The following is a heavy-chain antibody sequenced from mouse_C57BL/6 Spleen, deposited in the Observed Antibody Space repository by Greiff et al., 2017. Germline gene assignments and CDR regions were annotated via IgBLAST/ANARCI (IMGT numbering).Heavy chain of an antibody. CDR2: IHPNSGST. CDR3: ARWVMARYFEV. V-gene: IGHV1-64*01. D-gene: IGHD2-3*01. CDR1: GYTFTSYW. J-gene: IGHJ1*03. Sequence: QVQLQQPGAELVKPGASVKLSCKASGYTFTSYWMHWVKQRPGQGLEWIGMIHPNSGSTNYNEKFKSKATLTVDKSSSTAYMQLSSLTSEDSAVYYCARWVMARYFEVWGTGTTVTVSS.